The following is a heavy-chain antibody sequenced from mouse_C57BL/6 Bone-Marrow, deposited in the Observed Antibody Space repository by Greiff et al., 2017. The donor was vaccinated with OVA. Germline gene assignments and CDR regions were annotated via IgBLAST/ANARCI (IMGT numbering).Heavy chain of an antibody. CDR3: TAWYYAMDY. V-gene: IGHV6-3*01. Sequence: EVQLVESGGGLVQPGGSMKLSCVASGFTFSNYWMNWVRQSPEKGLEWVAQIRLKSDNYATHYAESVKGRFTISRDDSKSSVYLQMNNLSAEDTGIYYWTAWYYAMDYWGQGTSVTVSS. D-gene: IGHD1-1*02. CDR2: IRLKSDNYAT. CDR1: GFTFSNYW. J-gene: IGHJ4*01.